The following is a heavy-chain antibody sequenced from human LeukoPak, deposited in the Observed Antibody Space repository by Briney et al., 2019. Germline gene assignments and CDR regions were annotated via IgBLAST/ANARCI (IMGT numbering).Heavy chain of an antibody. CDR1: GKTLSDLS. CDR2: SDSEDGER. Sequence: ASVKVSCKGSGKTLSDLSIHWLRQPPGKGLEWLGGSDSEDGERIYAQMFQGRVTMTEDTSIDTAYMVLSSLRSDDTAVYYCVTGFTTMAVDYFDYWGQGTLVTVSP. D-gene: IGHD5-18*01. CDR3: VTGFTTMAVDYFDY. J-gene: IGHJ4*02. V-gene: IGHV1-24*01.